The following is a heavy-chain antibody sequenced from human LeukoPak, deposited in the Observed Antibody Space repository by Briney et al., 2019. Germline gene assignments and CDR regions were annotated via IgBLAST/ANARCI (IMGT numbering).Heavy chain of an antibody. CDR1: GFTFSDYA. V-gene: IGHV3-23*01. D-gene: IGHD3-16*02. J-gene: IGHJ4*02. Sequence: GGSLRLSCVASGFTFSDYAMSWVRQAPGKGLEWVSGISDSGRSSYYADSVKGRCTISRDNSKNTVSLQINNLRTEDTAVYFCARHDSFIPFWGQGTLVTVTS. CDR3: ARHDSFIPF. CDR2: ISDSGRSS.